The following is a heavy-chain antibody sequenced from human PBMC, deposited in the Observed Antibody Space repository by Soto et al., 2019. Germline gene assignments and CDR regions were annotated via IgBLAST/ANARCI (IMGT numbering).Heavy chain of an antibody. CDR3: ARDLAREMATIYHWFDP. Sequence: ASVKVFCKASGYTFTSYGISWVRQAPGQGLEWMGWISAYNGNTNYAQKLQGRVTMTTDTSTSTAYMELRSLRSDDTAVYYCARDLAREMATIYHWFDPWGQGTLVTVSS. J-gene: IGHJ5*02. CDR1: GYTFTSYG. CDR2: ISAYNGNT. V-gene: IGHV1-18*04. D-gene: IGHD5-12*01.